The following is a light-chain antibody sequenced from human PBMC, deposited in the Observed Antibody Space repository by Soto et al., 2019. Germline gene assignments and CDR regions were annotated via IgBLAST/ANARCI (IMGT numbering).Light chain of an antibody. Sequence: QSVLTQPASVSGSPGQSITISCTGTSSDIGGFYYVSWYQHHPGKDPKLMIYQVSNRPSGVSNRFSGSKSGNTASLTISGLQAEDEADYYCSSYTSSNTLYVFGTGTKVTVL. J-gene: IGLJ1*01. V-gene: IGLV2-14*01. CDR1: SSDIGGFYY. CDR2: QVS. CDR3: SSYTSSNTLYV.